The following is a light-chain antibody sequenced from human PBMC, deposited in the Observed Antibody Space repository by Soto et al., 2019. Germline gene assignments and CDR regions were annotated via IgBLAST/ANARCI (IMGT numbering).Light chain of an antibody. V-gene: IGKV1-5*03. Sequence: DIQMTQSPSTLSASVGDRVTITCRASQSISSWLAWYQQKPGKAPKLLIYKASSLESGVASGFSVSGSGTEFTLTISSLQPGDFATYYCQQYDSFPFTFGPGTKVDIK. CDR2: KAS. CDR3: QQYDSFPFT. CDR1: QSISSW. J-gene: IGKJ3*01.